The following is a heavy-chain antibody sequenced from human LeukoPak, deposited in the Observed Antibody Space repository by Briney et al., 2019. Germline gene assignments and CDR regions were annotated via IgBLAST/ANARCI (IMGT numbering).Heavy chain of an antibody. D-gene: IGHD3-9*01. CDR3: ARVHSSLRYFDWLYPGGGYFDY. V-gene: IGHV1-46*03. Sequence: ASVKVSCKASGYTFTSYYMHWVRQAPGQGLEWMGIINPSGGSTSYAQKFQGRVTMTRDTSTSTVYMKLSGLRSEDTAVYYCARVHSSLRYFDWLYPGGGYFDYWGQGTLVTVSS. CDR2: INPSGGST. J-gene: IGHJ4*02. CDR1: GYTFTSYY.